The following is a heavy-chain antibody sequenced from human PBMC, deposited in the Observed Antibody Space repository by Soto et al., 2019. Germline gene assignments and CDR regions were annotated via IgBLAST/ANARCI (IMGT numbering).Heavy chain of an antibody. CDR1: GYSFSTSG. Sequence: ASVKVSCKASGYSFSTSGFNWVRQAPGQGLEWMGWISAKTGNTNFAQKFQGRVTLTTDTSTNTAYMDLWSLTSDDTALYYCAKGGWLDGYNAPLYSWGQGALVTVSS. D-gene: IGHD6-19*01. V-gene: IGHV1-18*04. CDR2: ISAKTGNT. CDR3: AKGGWLDGYNAPLYS. J-gene: IGHJ4*02.